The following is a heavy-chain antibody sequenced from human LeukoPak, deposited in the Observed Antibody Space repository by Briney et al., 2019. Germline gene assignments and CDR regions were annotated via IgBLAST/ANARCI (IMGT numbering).Heavy chain of an antibody. Sequence: GASVKVSCKTSGVTFSNNSIAWVRQAPGRGLEWLGGIIPILRSASYAQKFRGRLRMTSDESTTTAYMELSSLSSDDTAMYFCARARTSIRFTDSFDIWSQGTLVTVSS. J-gene: IGHJ3*02. D-gene: IGHD2-21*01. CDR2: IIPILRSA. CDR3: ARARTSIRFTDSFDI. V-gene: IGHV1-69*13. CDR1: GVTFSNNS.